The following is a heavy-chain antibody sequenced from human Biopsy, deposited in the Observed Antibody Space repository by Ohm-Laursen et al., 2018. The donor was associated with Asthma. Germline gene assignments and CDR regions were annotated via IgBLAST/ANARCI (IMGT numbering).Heavy chain of an antibody. D-gene: IGHD4-17*01. Sequence: ATVKISCKISGYSLTDLSTHWVRQAPGQGLEWMGGHDHEEGGTVNARRFQGRVTMTEDTSTDTAYMELSSLSSDDTAVYYCASDFPKDYVRYNFQFWGQGTLVTVSS. J-gene: IGHJ4*02. V-gene: IGHV1-24*01. CDR2: HDHEEGGT. CDR3: ASDFPKDYVRYNFQF. CDR1: GYSLTDLS.